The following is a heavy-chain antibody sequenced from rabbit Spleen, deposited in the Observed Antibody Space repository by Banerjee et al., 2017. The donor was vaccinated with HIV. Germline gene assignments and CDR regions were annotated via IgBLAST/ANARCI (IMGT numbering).Heavy chain of an antibody. J-gene: IGHJ4*01. V-gene: IGHV1S45*01. D-gene: IGHD2-1*01. CDR1: GFPFSNKAV. Sequence: QEQLEESGGGLVKPEGSLTLTCTASGFPFSNKAVMCWVRQAPGKGLQWIACINAITGRAVYATWAKGRFTFSKTSSTTLTLQMTSLTAADTATYFCARGIDWAFKLWGQGTLVTVS. CDR2: INAITGRA. CDR3: ARGIDWAFKL.